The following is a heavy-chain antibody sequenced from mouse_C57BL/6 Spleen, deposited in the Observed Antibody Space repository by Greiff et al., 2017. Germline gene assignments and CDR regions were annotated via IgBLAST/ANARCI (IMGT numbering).Heavy chain of an antibody. V-gene: IGHV3-6*01. D-gene: IGHD2-3*01. Sequence: EVQRVESGPGLVKPSQSLSLTCTVSGYSITSGYFWNWIRQSPGNKLEWVGFISYGGSNNYNPSLKNRISITRDTSKNQFFLKLNSVTTEDAATYYCARADGWFADWGQGTLVTVSA. CDR3: ARADGWFAD. CDR2: ISYGGSN. J-gene: IGHJ3*01. CDR1: GYSITSGYF.